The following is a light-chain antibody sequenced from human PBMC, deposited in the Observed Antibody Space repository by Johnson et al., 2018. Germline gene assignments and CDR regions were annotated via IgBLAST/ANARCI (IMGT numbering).Light chain of an antibody. CDR2: ENN. CDR3: GTWDSSLSAGNV. J-gene: IGLJ1*01. V-gene: IGLV1-51*02. Sequence: QSVLTQPPSVSAAPGQKVTISCSGSSSNIGNNYVSWYQQLPGTAPKLLIYENNKRPSGIPDRFSGSKSGTSATLAITGLQPGDEADYDCGTWDSSLSAGNVFGTGTKVTVL. CDR1: SSNIGNNY.